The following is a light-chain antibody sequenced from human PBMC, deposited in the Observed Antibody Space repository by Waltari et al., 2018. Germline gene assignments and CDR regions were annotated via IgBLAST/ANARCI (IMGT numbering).Light chain of an antibody. CDR1: NSNIKINY. Sequence: QSILTQPPSTSGTPGQRVTISCSGSNSNIKINYVSWYQHLPETTPKLLIYRNSWRPSGVSDRFSASKSGTSASLAISGLRSEDEGDYYCAAWEDSLSGPIFGGGTRLTVL. CDR2: RNS. V-gene: IGLV1-47*01. J-gene: IGLJ2*01. CDR3: AAWEDSLSGPI.